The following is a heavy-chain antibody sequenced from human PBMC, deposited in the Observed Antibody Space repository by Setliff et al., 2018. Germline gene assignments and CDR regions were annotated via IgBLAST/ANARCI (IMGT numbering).Heavy chain of an antibody. Sequence: PSETLSLSCAASGFSISGRWMSWVRQAPGKGLEWVANIKEDGSEQYYVDSVWGRFSISRDNARNSVFLEMNSLRGEDTAVYYCARDNVILDDSRGIFYPWFDPWGQGTLVTVSS. J-gene: IGHJ5*02. CDR1: GFSISGRW. CDR3: ARDNVILDDSRGIFYPWFDP. V-gene: IGHV3-7*03. CDR2: IKEDGSEQ. D-gene: IGHD3-16*02.